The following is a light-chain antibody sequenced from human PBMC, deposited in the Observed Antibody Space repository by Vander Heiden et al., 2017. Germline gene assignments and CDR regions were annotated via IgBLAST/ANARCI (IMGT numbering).Light chain of an antibody. V-gene: IGLV1-47*01. CDR3: AAWDDSLSGRVV. J-gene: IGLJ2*01. Sequence: QSVPTQPPPASGTPGHRVTITCSGSSSNIVSNYVYWYQQVPGTAPKVLIYRNNQRPSGVPDRFSGSKSGTSASLAISGRRSEDEADYYCAAWDDSLSGRVVFGGGTKLTVL. CDR1: SSNIVSNY. CDR2: RNN.